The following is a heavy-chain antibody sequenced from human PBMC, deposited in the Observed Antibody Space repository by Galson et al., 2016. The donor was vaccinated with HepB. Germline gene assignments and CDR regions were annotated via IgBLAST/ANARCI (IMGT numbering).Heavy chain of an antibody. CDR1: GDTFWTSS. V-gene: IGHV1-69*13. CDR2: IIPIFGRP. Sequence: SVKVSCKASGDTFWTSSLNWVRQAPGQGLEWMGGIIPIFGRPNYAHSFRGRLTITADESTTTAYMELSGLRSDDTAVFYCALVGEHTKPHDAFDIWGQGTLLIVSS. J-gene: IGHJ3*02. CDR3: ALVGEHTKPHDAFDI. D-gene: IGHD1/OR15-1a*01.